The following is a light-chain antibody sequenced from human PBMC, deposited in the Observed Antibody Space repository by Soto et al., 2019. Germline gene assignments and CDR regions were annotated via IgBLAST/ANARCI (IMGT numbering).Light chain of an antibody. CDR1: QNIASRS. CDR3: QEYRSSPYT. J-gene: IGKJ2*01. Sequence: EIVLTQSPGTLSLSPGLRATLSCRASQNIASRSVAWYQQYPGQAPRLLIYASSTRATGIPDRFSGSGSGLHFPLTISRLEPEDCAVYYCQEYRSSPYTFGQGTKLEIQ. CDR2: ASS. V-gene: IGKV3-20*01.